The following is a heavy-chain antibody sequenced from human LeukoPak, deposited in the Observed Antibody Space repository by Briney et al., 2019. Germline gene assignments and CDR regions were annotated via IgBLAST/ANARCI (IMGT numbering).Heavy chain of an antibody. Sequence: GGFLRLSCAASGFTFSSYSMNWVRQAPGKGLEWVSYISSSSSTIYYADSVEGRFTISRDNAKNSLYLQMNSLRDEDTAVYYCARGDYDYVWGSYRQGAFDIWGQGTMVTVSS. CDR3: ARGDYDYVWGSYRQGAFDI. CDR1: GFTFSSYS. V-gene: IGHV3-48*02. D-gene: IGHD3-16*02. CDR2: ISSSSSTI. J-gene: IGHJ3*02.